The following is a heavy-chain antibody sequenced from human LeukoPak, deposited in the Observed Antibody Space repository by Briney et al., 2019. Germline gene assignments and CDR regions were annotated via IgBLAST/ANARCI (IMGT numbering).Heavy chain of an antibody. CDR2: IWYDGGNK. J-gene: IGHJ6*02. Sequence: PGGSLRLSCAASGFTFSSYGMHWVRQAPGKGLEWVAVIWYDGGNKYYADPVKGRFTISRDNSKNTLYLQMNSLRAEDTAVYYCARAHSSGWSAPYYYGMDVWGQGTTVTVSS. V-gene: IGHV3-33*01. D-gene: IGHD6-19*01. CDR3: ARAHSSGWSAPYYYGMDV. CDR1: GFTFSSYG.